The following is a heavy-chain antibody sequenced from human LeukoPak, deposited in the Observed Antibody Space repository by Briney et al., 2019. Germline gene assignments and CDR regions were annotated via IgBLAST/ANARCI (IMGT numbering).Heavy chain of an antibody. D-gene: IGHD4-17*01. J-gene: IGHJ4*02. V-gene: IGHV1-2*02. Sequence: ASVKVSCKASGYTFTGYYMHWVRQAPGQGLEWMGWINPNSGGTNYAQKFQGRVTMTRDTSISTAYMELSGLRSDDTAVYYCARGAEDYGDYDPPNYWGQGTLVTVSS. CDR2: INPNSGGT. CDR3: ARGAEDYGDYDPPNY. CDR1: GYTFTGYY.